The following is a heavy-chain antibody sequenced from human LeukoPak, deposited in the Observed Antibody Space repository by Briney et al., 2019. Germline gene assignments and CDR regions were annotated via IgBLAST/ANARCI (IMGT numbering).Heavy chain of an antibody. CDR3: ARQGIAARIYFDY. D-gene: IGHD6-6*01. CDR2: IYHSGST. J-gene: IGHJ4*02. CDR1: GYSISSGYY. Sequence: PSETLSLTCAASGYSISSGYYWGWIRQLPGKGLEWIGSIYHSGSTYYNPSLKSRVTISVDTSKNQFSLKLSSVTAADTAVYYCARQGIAARIYFDYWGQGTLVTVSS. V-gene: IGHV4-38-2*01.